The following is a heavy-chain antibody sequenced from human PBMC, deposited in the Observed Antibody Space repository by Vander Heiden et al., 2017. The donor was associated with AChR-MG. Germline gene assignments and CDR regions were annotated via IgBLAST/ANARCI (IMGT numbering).Heavy chain of an antibody. J-gene: IGHJ4*02. V-gene: IGHV1-69*02. Sequence: VQLVQSGAEVKKPGSSVKVSCKAHGATFISYTISGVRQAPGRGIGWMGRIIPLLGIANYAKKCQGRVTITADKSTSTAYRELSSLRSEETAVYYCAEDLEYGSGGSCQSYYDYWGQITLVTVSS. CDR1: GATFISYT. CDR2: IIPLLGIA. CDR3: AEDLEYGSGGSCQSYYDY. D-gene: IGHD2-15*01.